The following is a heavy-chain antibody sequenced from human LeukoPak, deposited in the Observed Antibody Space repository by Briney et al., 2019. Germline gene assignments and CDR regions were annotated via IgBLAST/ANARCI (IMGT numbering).Heavy chain of an antibody. CDR3: ATIVY. CDR2: MYRGGST. CDR1: GFTFSSNY. Sequence: PGGSLRLSCAASGFTFSSNYMRWVRQAPGKARELVLVMYRGGSTYYSDSVTGRFTISRDNYQKTLYPQMTSLRAEDTGGYYCATIVYWGQGTLVTVSS. V-gene: IGHV3-66*01. J-gene: IGHJ4*02.